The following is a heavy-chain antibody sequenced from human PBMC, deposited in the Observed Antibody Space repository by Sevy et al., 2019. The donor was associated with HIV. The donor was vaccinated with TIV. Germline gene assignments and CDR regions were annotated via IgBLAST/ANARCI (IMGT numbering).Heavy chain of an antibody. J-gene: IGHJ4*02. CDR1: GDSVSSNSAA. CDR3: ARVKRYYGSGSNPYYFDY. Sequence: SQTPSLTCAISGDSVSSNSAAWNWIRQSPSRGLEWLGRTYYRSKWYNDYAVSVKSRITINPDTSKNQFSLQLNSVTPEDTAVYYCARVKRYYGSGSNPYYFDYWGQGTLVTVSS. D-gene: IGHD3-10*01. V-gene: IGHV6-1*01. CDR2: TYYRSKWYN.